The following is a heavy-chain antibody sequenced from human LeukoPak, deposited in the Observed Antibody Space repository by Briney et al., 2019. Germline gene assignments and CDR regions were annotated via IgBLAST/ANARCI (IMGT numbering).Heavy chain of an antibody. CDR1: GGSISSGSYC. CDR2: IYTSGST. CDR3: ARDKSGYSSSRFYNWFDP. D-gene: IGHD6-13*01. V-gene: IGHV4-61*02. J-gene: IGHJ5*02. Sequence: SQTLSLTCTVSGGSISSGSYCWSWIRQPAGKGLEWIGRIYTSGSTNYNPSLKSRVTISVDTSKNQFSLKLSSVTAADTAVYYCARDKSGYSSSRFYNWFDPWGQGTLVTVSS.